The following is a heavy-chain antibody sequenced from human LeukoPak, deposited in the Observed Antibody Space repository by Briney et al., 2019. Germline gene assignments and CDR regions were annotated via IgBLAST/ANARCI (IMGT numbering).Heavy chain of an antibody. CDR3: ARGGYYGSGNDFRFDP. CDR2: VHYTGST. CDR1: GGSISSHF. V-gene: IGHV4-59*11. J-gene: IGHJ5*02. D-gene: IGHD3-10*01. Sequence: SETLSLTCTVSGGSISSHFWSWIRQPPGKGVEWIAYVHYTGSTNYNPSLKSRVTISVETSKNQFSLKLKSVTAADTAVYYCARGGYYGSGNDFRFDPWGQGTLVTVSS.